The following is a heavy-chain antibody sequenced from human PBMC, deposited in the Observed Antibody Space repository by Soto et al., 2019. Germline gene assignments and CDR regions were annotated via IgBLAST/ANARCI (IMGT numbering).Heavy chain of an antibody. D-gene: IGHD2-21*02. V-gene: IGHV1-8*01. CDR3: ALVCAGDCYSKLGDH. J-gene: IGHJ4*02. Sequence: ASVNVSCKASGYTFTSYDINWVRQATGQGLEWMGWMNPNSGNTGYAQKFQGRVTMTRDTSTGTGYMELSSLKSEDTAVYYCALVCAGDCYSKLGDHCGPGTLVIVSS. CDR1: GYTFTSYD. CDR2: MNPNSGNT.